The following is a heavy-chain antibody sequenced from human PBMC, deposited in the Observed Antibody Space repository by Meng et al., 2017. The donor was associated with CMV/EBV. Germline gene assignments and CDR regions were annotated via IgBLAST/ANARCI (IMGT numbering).Heavy chain of an antibody. CDR1: GGSISSYY. Sequence: QGHLAHSGPGWLKPSETLSLTCTVAGGSISSYYWNWIRQPAGKGLEWIGRMYPSGSTNYNPPPKSRVTMSVDTSKNQFSLQLSSVTAADTAVYYCARAAVDLSKDYFDYWGQGTLVTVSS. CDR3: ARAAVDLSKDYFDY. CDR2: MYPSGST. D-gene: IGHD2-15*01. J-gene: IGHJ4*02. V-gene: IGHV4-4*07.